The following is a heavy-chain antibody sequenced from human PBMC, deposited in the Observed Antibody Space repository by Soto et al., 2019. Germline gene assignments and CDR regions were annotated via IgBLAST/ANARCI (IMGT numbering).Heavy chain of an antibody. CDR2: IYYSGST. V-gene: IGHV4-59*01. J-gene: IGHJ6*02. CDR1: GGSISSYY. CDR3: ARDLRYYYXXXXXXXXXXXXXMDV. D-gene: IGHD3-10*01. Sequence: QVQLQESGPGLVXPSEXLSLTCTVSGGSISSYYWSWIRQPPGKGLEWIGYIYYSGSTNYNPSLKSRVTISVDTSKNQFSLKLSSVTAADTAVYYCARDLRYYYXXXXXXXXXXXXXMDVWGQGTTVTVSS.